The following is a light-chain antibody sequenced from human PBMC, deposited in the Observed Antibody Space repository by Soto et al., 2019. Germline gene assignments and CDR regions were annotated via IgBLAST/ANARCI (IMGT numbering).Light chain of an antibody. CDR2: GAS. CDR3: QQYGSSPPPIT. V-gene: IGKV3-20*01. J-gene: IGKJ5*01. Sequence: ENVLTQSPGTLSLSPGERATLSCRASQSVSSSYLAWYQQKPGQAPRLLIYGASSRATGIPDRFSGSGSGTDFTLTISRLEPEDFALYYCQQYGSSPPPITFGQGTRLEIK. CDR1: QSVSSSY.